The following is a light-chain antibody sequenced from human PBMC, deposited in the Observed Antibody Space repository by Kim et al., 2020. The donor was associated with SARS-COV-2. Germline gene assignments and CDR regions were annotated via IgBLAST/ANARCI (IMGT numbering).Light chain of an antibody. J-gene: IGKJ4*01. CDR2: SAS. Sequence: DIQMTQSPSSVSASVGDRVTITCRASQDINRWLAWFQQKPGKAPKLLIYSASTLQGGVPSRFSGSGSGTFFTLTISDLQPEDFATYYCQQSDTFPLTFGGGTKLEIK. V-gene: IGKV1D-12*01. CDR3: QQSDTFPLT. CDR1: QDINRW.